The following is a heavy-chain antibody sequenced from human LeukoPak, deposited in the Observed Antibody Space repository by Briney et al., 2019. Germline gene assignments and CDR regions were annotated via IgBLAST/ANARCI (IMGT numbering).Heavy chain of an antibody. CDR2: ISSSSSSYT. J-gene: IGHJ6*04. V-gene: IGHV3-11*06. D-gene: IGHD6-13*01. CDR1: GFTFSDYY. CDR3: ARDSSAAGTSGMDV. Sequence: GGSLRLSCAASGFTFSDYYMSWIRQAPGKGLEWVSYISSSSSSYTNYADSVKGRFTISRDNAKNSLYLQMNSLRAEDTAVYYCARDSSAAGTSGMDVWGKGTTVTVSS.